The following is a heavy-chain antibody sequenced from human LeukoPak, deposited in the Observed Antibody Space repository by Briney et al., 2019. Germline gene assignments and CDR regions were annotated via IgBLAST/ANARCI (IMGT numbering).Heavy chain of an antibody. Sequence: SETLSLTCAVSGYSISNHYYWGWIRQPPGKGLEWIGSYYHTGSSYYNPSLQSRVAISIDTSKNQFSLELASVTAADTAVYYCASVTRSMSRFFDLWGRGTLVIVSS. CDR1: GYSISNHYY. CDR3: ASVTRSMSRFFDL. D-gene: IGHD4-17*01. J-gene: IGHJ2*01. V-gene: IGHV4-38-2*01. CDR2: YYHTGSS.